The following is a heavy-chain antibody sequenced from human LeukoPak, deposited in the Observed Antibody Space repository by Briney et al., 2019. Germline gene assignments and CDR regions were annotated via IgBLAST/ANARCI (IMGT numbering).Heavy chain of an antibody. J-gene: IGHJ3*02. Sequence: SETLSLTCTVSGGSISRSNWWSWVRQPPGKGLEWIGYIYYSGSTNYNPSLKSRVTISVDTSKNQFSLKLSSVTAADTAVYYCARGGRYFDPLDAFDIWGQGTMVTVSS. CDR1: GGSISRSNW. CDR2: IYYSGST. V-gene: IGHV4-4*02. CDR3: ARGGRYFDPLDAFDI. D-gene: IGHD3-9*01.